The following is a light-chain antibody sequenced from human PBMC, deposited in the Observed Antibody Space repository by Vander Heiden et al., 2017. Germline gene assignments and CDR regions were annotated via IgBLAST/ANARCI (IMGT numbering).Light chain of an antibody. V-gene: IGKV1-39*01. Sequence: DIQMTQSPSSLSASVGDRVTITCRASQSISNYLDWYQQKPGKAPKLLIYTASSLESGVPSRFSGSGSGTDFSLTISSLQPEDFATFYCQQCYNSPLTFGQGTRVDI. CDR3: QQCYNSPLT. CDR2: TAS. J-gene: IGKJ3*01. CDR1: QSISNY.